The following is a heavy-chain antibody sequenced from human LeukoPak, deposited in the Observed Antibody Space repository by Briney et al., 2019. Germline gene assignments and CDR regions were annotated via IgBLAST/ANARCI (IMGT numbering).Heavy chain of an antibody. CDR1: GFTFSSYA. CDR2: ISGSVGST. Sequence: PGGSLRLSCAASGFTFSSYAMSWVRQAPGKGLECVSAISGSVGSTYYADSVKGRFTISRDNSKNTLYLQMNSLRAEDTAVYYCAKEFVVVPAAKGYYNWFDPWGQGTLVTVSS. V-gene: IGHV3-23*01. CDR3: AKEFVVVPAAKGYYNWFDP. D-gene: IGHD2-2*01. J-gene: IGHJ5*02.